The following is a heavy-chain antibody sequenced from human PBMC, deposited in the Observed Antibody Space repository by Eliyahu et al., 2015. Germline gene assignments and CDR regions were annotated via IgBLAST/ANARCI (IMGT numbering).Heavy chain of an antibody. J-gene: IGHJ5*02. V-gene: IGHV5-51*01. Sequence: EVQLVQSGAEVKKSGESLIIXCXVSGYXFXNXWTAWVRXMPGRGLXCMGIIWPGXSETRYSPSFQGRVTMSVDRSITTAYLQWSSLKASDTAMYFCARLPKRHDTDNSAYYYDTWFDPWGQGTLVTVSS. CDR3: ARLPKRHDTDNSAYYYDTWFDP. CDR1: GYXFXNXW. D-gene: IGHD3-22*01. CDR2: IWPGXSET.